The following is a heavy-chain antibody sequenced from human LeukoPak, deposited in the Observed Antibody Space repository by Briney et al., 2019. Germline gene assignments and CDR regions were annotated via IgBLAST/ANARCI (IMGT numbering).Heavy chain of an antibody. J-gene: IGHJ4*02. CDR3: ARAGRADGDYHYFEY. CDR1: GFTFSSYW. D-gene: IGHD4-17*01. CDR2: INSDGSST. Sequence: PGGSLRLSCAASGFTFSSYWMHWVRQAPGKGLVWVSRINSDGSSTSYADSVKGRFTISRDNAKNTLYLQMNSLRAEDTAVYYCARAGRADGDYHYFEYWGQGTLVTVSS. V-gene: IGHV3-74*01.